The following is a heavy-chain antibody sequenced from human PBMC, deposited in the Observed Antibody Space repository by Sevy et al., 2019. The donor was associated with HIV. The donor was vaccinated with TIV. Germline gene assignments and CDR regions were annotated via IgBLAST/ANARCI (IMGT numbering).Heavy chain of an antibody. V-gene: IGHV4-61*01. CDR3: ARAKQYYDYIWGSYRPLYYFDY. D-gene: IGHD3-16*02. CDR1: GGSVSSGSYY. CDR2: IYYSGST. J-gene: IGHJ4*02. Sequence: SETLSLTCTVSGGSVSSGSYYWSWIRQPPGKGLEWIGYIYYSGSTNYNPSLKSRVTISVDTSKNQFSLKLSSVTAADTAVYYCARAKQYYDYIWGSYRPLYYFDYWGQGTLVTVSS.